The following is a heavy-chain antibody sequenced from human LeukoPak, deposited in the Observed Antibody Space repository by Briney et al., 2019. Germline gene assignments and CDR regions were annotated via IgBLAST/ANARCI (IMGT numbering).Heavy chain of an antibody. J-gene: IGHJ5*02. Sequence: GGSLRLSCAASGFTVSSNYMSWVRQAPGKGLEWVSVIYSGGSTYYADSVKGRFTISRDNSKNTLYLQMNSLRAEDTAVYYCARNYYDSSGYYYGYNWFDPWGQGTLVTVSS. D-gene: IGHD3-22*01. V-gene: IGHV3-66*01. CDR3: ARNYYDSSGYYYGYNWFDP. CDR1: GFTVSSNY. CDR2: IYSGGST.